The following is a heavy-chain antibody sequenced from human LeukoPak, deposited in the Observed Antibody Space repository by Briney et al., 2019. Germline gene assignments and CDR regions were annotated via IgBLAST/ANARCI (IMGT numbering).Heavy chain of an antibody. Sequence: GGSLRLSCAASGFTFSSYSMNWVRQAPGKGLEWVSSISSSSSYIYYADLVKGRFTISRDNAKNSLYLQMNSLRAEDTAVYYCATPYSSGWSGADAFDIWGQGTMVTVSS. J-gene: IGHJ3*02. D-gene: IGHD6-19*01. V-gene: IGHV3-21*01. CDR3: ATPYSSGWSGADAFDI. CDR2: ISSSSSYI. CDR1: GFTFSSYS.